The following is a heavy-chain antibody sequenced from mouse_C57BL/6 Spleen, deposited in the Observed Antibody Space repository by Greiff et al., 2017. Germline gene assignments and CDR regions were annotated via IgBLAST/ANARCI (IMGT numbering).Heavy chain of an antibody. CDR3: TTLSPAPSRGY. J-gene: IGHJ2*01. Sequence: VQLQQSGAELVRPGASVKLSCTASGFNIKDDYMHWVKQRPEQGLEWIGWIDPANGDTEYAPKFQGKATITADTSSNTAYLQLSSLTSEDTAVYYCTTLSPAPSRGYWGQGTTLTVSS. CDR1: GFNIKDDY. V-gene: IGHV14-4*01. CDR2: IDPANGDT.